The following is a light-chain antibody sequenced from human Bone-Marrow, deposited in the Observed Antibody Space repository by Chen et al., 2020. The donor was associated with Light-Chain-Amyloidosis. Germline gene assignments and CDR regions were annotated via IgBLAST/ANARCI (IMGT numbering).Light chain of an antibody. J-gene: IGLJ2*01. V-gene: IGLV3-25*03. CDR1: DLPTKY. Sequence: SYELTQPPPVSAPPGQTARITCSGDDLPTKYAYWYQQKPGQAPVLVIHRDTERPSGISERFSGSSSGTTATLTISGVQAEDEADYHCQSADSSGTYEVIFGGGTKLTVL. CDR2: RDT. CDR3: QSADSSGTYEVI.